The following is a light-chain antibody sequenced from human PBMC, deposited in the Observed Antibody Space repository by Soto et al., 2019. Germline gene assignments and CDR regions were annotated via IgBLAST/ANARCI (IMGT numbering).Light chain of an antibody. CDR2: DAT. CDR1: QDIRNY. J-gene: IGKJ5*01. V-gene: IGKV1-33*01. Sequence: DIQMTQSPSSLSASVGDRITITCQASQDIRNYLHWYQQKPGKAPKLLIYDATNLETGVPSRFSGSGSGTDFTFTISGLQPEDIATYYCQHYDDLPPITFGQGTRLDI. CDR3: QHYDDLPPIT.